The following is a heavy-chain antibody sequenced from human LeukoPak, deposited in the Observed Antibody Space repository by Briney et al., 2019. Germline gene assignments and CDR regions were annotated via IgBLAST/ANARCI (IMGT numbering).Heavy chain of an antibody. CDR2: IYHSGST. V-gene: IGHV4-39*07. CDR1: GGSISSSSYY. Sequence: SETLSLTCTVSGGSISSSSYYWGWIRQPPGTGLEWIGSIYHSGSTYYNPSLKSRVTISVDTSKNQFSLKLSSVTAADTAVYYCARDVRYSGYDYWGQGTLVTVSS. J-gene: IGHJ4*02. D-gene: IGHD5-12*01. CDR3: ARDVRYSGYDY.